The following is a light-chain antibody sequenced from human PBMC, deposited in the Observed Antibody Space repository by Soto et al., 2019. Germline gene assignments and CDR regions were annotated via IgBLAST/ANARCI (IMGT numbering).Light chain of an antibody. Sequence: DIQMTQSPSSLSGSVGDRVTITCPASQSISSYFNWYQQKPGEAPKLLIYAASNLQSGVPSRFSGSGSGTEFTLTISSLQPDDFATYYCHQYNYYRPTFGQGTKVDIK. J-gene: IGKJ1*01. CDR3: HQYNYYRPT. V-gene: IGKV1-39*01. CDR1: QSISSY. CDR2: AAS.